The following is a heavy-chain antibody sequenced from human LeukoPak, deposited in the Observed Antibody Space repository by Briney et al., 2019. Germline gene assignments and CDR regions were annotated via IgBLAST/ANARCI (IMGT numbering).Heavy chain of an antibody. CDR1: GYTFTSYD. V-gene: IGHV1-8*01. D-gene: IGHD2-15*01. Sequence: ASVTVSCKASGYTFTSYDINWVRQAPGQGLEWMGWMNPNSGNTGYAQKFQGRVTMTRNTSISTAYMELSSLRSEDTAVYYCAIFQPYCSGGSCYSSTLYYYYYGMDVWGQGTTVTVSS. CDR2: MNPNSGNT. CDR3: AIFQPYCSGGSCYSSTLYYYYYGMDV. J-gene: IGHJ6*02.